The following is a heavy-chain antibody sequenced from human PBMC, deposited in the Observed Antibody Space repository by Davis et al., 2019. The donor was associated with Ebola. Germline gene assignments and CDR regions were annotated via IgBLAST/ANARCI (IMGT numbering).Heavy chain of an antibody. CDR1: GFTFSTYG. J-gene: IGHJ4*02. D-gene: IGHD3-9*01. CDR3: VAINYDFLTGYFQDY. Sequence: PGGSLRLSCAASGFTFSTYGMTWVRQAPGKGLEWVSHINSGGSYISYTDSVKGRFTISRDNSKSTLSLQMNSLRVEDTAVYYCVAINYDFLTGYFQDYWGQGTFVTVSS. V-gene: IGHV3-21*05. CDR2: INSGGSYI.